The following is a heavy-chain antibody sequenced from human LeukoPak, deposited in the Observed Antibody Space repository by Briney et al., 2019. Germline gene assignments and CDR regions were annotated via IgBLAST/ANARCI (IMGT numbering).Heavy chain of an antibody. V-gene: IGHV3-33*06. CDR3: AKDRGQQLEYYFDY. CDR2: IWYDGSNK. D-gene: IGHD6-13*01. J-gene: IGHJ4*02. CDR1: GFTFSSYA. Sequence: PGRSLRLSCAASGFTFSSYAMHWVRQAPGKGLEWVAVIWYDGSNKYYADSVKGRFTISRDNSKNTLYLQMNSLRAEDTAVYYCAKDRGQQLEYYFDYWGQGTLVTVSS.